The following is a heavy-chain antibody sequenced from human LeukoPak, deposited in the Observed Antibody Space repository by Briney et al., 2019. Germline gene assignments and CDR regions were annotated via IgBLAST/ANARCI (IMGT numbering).Heavy chain of an antibody. V-gene: IGHV4-59*01. CDR1: GASINNYY. Sequence: PSETLSLTCSVSGASINNYYWTWIRQSPGRGLEWIGFISLSGSTDYNPSLKSRVTISIDTSKAQLSLDLTSVTAADTATYYCARAGVVAPRALPRTGAFDLWGQGTMVAVSS. D-gene: IGHD2-15*01. CDR2: ISLSGST. J-gene: IGHJ3*01. CDR3: ARAGVVAPRALPRTGAFDL.